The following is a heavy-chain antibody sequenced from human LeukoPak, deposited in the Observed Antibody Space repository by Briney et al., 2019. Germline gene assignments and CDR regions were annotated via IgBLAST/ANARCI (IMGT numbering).Heavy chain of an antibody. CDR1: GGSISSTSYY. CDR3: ARDRGSSGSFDAFDI. CDR2: IYYSGST. J-gene: IGHJ3*02. D-gene: IGHD3-22*01. Sequence: SQTLSLTCSVSGGSISSTSYYWGWIRQPPGKGLEWIGSIYYSGSTYYNPSLKSRVTISVDTSKSQFSLKLSSVTAADTAVYYCARDRGSSGSFDAFDIWGQGTMVTVSS. V-gene: IGHV4-39*07.